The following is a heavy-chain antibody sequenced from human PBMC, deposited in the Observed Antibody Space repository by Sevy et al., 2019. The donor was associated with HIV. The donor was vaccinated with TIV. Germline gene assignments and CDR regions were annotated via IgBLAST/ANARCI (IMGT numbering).Heavy chain of an antibody. CDR3: ARAEVPTTKRWLGNYYYYGMDV. CDR2: IYYSGST. D-gene: IGHD1-26*01. V-gene: IGHV4-59*01. Sequence: SETLSLTCTVSGGSISSYYWSWIRQPPGKGLEWIEYIYYSGSTNYNPSLKSRVTISVDTSKNQFALKLNSVTAADTAVYYCARAEVPTTKRWLGNYYYYGMDVWGQGTTVTVSS. CDR1: GGSISSYY. J-gene: IGHJ6*02.